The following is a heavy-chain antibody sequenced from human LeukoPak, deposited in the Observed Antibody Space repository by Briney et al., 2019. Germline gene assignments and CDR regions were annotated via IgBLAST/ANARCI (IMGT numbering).Heavy chain of an antibody. CDR2: IDPSDSYT. V-gene: IGHV5-10-1*01. J-gene: IGHJ5*02. CDR3: ARGANWFDP. CDR1: GYIFTSNR. Sequence: GESLKISCKGSGYIFTSNRISWVRQLPGKGLEWMGRIDPSDSYTNYSPSFQGHVTISADKSISTAYLQWSSLKASDTAMYYCARGANWFDPWGQGTLVTVSS.